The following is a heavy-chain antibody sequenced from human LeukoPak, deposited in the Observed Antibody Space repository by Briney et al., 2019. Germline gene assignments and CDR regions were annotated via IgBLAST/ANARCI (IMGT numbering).Heavy chain of an antibody. CDR1: GGSFSGYY. CDR2: INHSGST. CDR3: ARTRVTTDFWSGYYYYYGMDV. J-gene: IGHJ6*02. V-gene: IGHV4-34*01. D-gene: IGHD3-3*01. Sequence: SETLSLTCAVYGGSFSGYYWSRIRQPPGKGLEWIGEINHSGSTNYNPSLKSRVTISVDTSKNQFSLKLSSVTAADTAVYYCARTRVTTDFWSGYYYYYGMDVWGQGTTVTVSS.